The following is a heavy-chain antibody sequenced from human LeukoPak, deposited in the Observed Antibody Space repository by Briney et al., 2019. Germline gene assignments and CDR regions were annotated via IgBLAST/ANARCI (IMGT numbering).Heavy chain of an antibody. D-gene: IGHD2-15*01. CDR2: MKLDGSEE. CDR1: GFTFRRDW. J-gene: IGHJ5*02. V-gene: IGHV3-7*01. CDR3: ARWARYCSSGSCYSWFDP. Sequence: GGALRLSCAASGFTFRRDWMSWVRQAPGKGLEWVANMKLDGSEEYYVDSVKGRFTISSDNAKNSLYLQMNSLRVDDTAVYYCARWARYCSSGSCYSWFDPWGQGTLVTVSS.